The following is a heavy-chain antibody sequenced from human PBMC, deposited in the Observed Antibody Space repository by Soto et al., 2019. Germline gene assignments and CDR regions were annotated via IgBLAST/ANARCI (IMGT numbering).Heavy chain of an antibody. D-gene: IGHD3-16*01. CDR1: GYIFVNYG. J-gene: IGHJ6*02. V-gene: IGHV1-18*01. CDR3: AMVDNYVTPTPQDV. Sequence: QVQLVQSGDEVRKPGSSVKVSCKASGYIFVNYGIAWVRQAPGLGLEWMGWISPYSGNTHYASKGQGSLTMTTDTTTSTAYMDLGSLTSGDTVVYYCAMVDNYVTPTPQDVWGQGTTVTVSS. CDR2: ISPYSGNT.